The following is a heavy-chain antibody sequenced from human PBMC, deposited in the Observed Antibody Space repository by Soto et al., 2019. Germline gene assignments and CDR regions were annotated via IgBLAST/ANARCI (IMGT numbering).Heavy chain of an antibody. CDR1: GFTFSSYA. Sequence: GGSLRLSCAASGFTFSSYAMSWVRQAPGKGLEWVSAISGSGGSTYYADSVKGRFTISRDNSKNTLYLQMNSLRAEDTAVYYCAKDAPSVGVTPDDAFDILGQGTMVTVSS. V-gene: IGHV3-23*01. CDR2: ISGSGGST. J-gene: IGHJ3*02. CDR3: AKDAPSVGVTPDDAFDI. D-gene: IGHD3-16*01.